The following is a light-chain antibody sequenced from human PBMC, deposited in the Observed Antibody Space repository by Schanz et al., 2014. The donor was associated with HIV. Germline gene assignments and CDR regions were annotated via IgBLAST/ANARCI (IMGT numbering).Light chain of an antibody. J-gene: IGLJ2*01. CDR3: QSYDSSLSGVV. CDR1: SSNIESNT. Sequence: QSVLTQPPSVSGTPGQRVTISCSGSSSNIESNTVNWYQQFPGTAPKLLIYGNSNRPSGVPDRFSGSKSGTSASLAITGLQAEDEADYYCQSYDSSLSGVVFGGGTKLTVL. CDR2: GNS. V-gene: IGLV1-40*01.